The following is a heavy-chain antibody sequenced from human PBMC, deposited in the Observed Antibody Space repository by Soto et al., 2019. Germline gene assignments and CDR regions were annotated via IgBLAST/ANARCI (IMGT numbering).Heavy chain of an antibody. CDR1: GFTFSSYA. J-gene: IGHJ4*02. CDR3: ATHWGRGYSYVPLDY. Sequence: EVQLLESGGGLVQPGGSLRLSCAASGFTFSSYAMSWVRQAPGKGLEWVSAISGSGGSTYYADSVKGRFTISRDNSKNTLYLQMNSLRAEATAVYYCATHWGRGYSYVPLDYWGQGTLVTVSS. D-gene: IGHD5-18*01. CDR2: ISGSGGST. V-gene: IGHV3-23*01.